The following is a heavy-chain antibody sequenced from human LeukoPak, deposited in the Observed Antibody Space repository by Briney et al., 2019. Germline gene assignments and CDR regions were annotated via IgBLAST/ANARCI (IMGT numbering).Heavy chain of an antibody. CDR2: IYTSGST. D-gene: IGHD4-23*01. V-gene: IGHV4-4*09. Sequence: SETLSLTCTVSGVSISSYYWSWLRQPPGKGLEWIGYIYTSGSTNYNPSLKSRVTISVGTSKNQFSLKLSSVTAADTAVYYCARMDYGGNARFDPWGQGTLVTVSS. CDR3: ARMDYGGNARFDP. CDR1: GVSISSYY. J-gene: IGHJ5*02.